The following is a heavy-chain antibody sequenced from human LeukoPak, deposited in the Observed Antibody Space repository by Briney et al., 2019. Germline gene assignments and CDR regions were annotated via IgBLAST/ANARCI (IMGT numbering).Heavy chain of an antibody. Sequence: SETLSLTCSVSGGSISSGDYYWSWIRQPPGKGLEWIGYIYYSGSTYYNPSLKSRVTISVDTSKNQFSLKLSSVTAADTAVYYCARTNYYYYMDVWGKGTTVTVSS. V-gene: IGHV4-30-4*08. J-gene: IGHJ6*03. CDR1: GGSISSGDYY. CDR3: ARTNYYYYMDV. CDR2: IYYSGST.